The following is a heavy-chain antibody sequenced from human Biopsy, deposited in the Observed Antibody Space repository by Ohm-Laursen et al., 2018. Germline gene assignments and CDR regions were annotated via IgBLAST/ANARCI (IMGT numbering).Heavy chain of an antibody. Sequence: GTLSLTCAVYGGSISSYYWSWIRQPPGKGLEWIGSIYHGSGTSYNPSVETRVAITLDKAKNEFSLRIDSVTAADTAVYYCASRSLFFRYFASWGQGTPVTVSS. CDR2: IYHGSGT. CDR3: ASRSLFFRYFAS. J-gene: IGHJ4*02. V-gene: IGHV4-59*12. D-gene: IGHD3-9*01. CDR1: GGSISSYY.